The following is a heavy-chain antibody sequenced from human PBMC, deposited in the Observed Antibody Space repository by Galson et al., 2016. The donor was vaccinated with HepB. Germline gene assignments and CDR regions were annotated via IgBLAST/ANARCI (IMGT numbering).Heavy chain of an antibody. J-gene: IGHJ3*02. CDR3: ATGPKYGFDI. CDR1: GLTFSRSA. Sequence: SLRLSCAASGLTFSRSAMTWFRQAPGKGLEWVAVISFDGSDKDYADSVKGRFTISRDNSKNTLYVEMNSLRAEDTAVYYCATGPKYGFDIWGQGTMVTVSS. V-gene: IGHV3-30*03. CDR2: ISFDGSDK.